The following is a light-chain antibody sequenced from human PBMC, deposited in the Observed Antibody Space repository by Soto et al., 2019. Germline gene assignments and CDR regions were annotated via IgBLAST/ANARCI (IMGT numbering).Light chain of an antibody. CDR3: HQYNNWPPWT. J-gene: IGKJ1*01. CDR1: QRISTN. CDR2: GAS. Sequence: EGVRMESADTLSLSQGERATRSGRVSQRISTNFAWYQQNPGQAPSLLIFGASTRATGIPARFSGSGSGTEFTLTISSLQSEDFAVYYCHQYNNWPPWTFAQGTKVDI. V-gene: IGKV3-15*01.